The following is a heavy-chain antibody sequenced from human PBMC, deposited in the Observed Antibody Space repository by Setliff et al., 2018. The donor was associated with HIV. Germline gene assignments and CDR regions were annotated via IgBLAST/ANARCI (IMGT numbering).Heavy chain of an antibody. CDR1: GGSISSGSYY. CDR2: IYTSGST. CDR3: ARSLWLGDIQH. J-gene: IGHJ1*01. D-gene: IGHD2-21*01. Sequence: SETLSLTCTVSGGSISSGSYYWSWIRQPAGKGLEWIGHIYTSGSTNYNPSLKSRATISVDTSKNQFSLKLSSVTAADTAVYYCARSLWLGDIQHWGQGTLVTVPQ. V-gene: IGHV4-61*09.